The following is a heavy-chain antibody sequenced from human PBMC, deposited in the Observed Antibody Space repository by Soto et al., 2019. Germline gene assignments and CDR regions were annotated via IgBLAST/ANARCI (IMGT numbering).Heavy chain of an antibody. V-gene: IGHV2-5*02. CDR3: AHSLRITIFGVVTRAHWYFDL. CDR1: GFSLSTSGVG. Sequence: SGPTLVNPTQTLTLTCTFSGFSLSTSGVGVGWIRQPPGKALEWLALIYWDDDKRYSPSLKSRLTITKDTSKNQVVLTMTNMDPVDTATYYCAHSLRITIFGVVTRAHWYFDLWGRGTLVTVSS. D-gene: IGHD3-3*01. CDR2: IYWDDDK. J-gene: IGHJ2*01.